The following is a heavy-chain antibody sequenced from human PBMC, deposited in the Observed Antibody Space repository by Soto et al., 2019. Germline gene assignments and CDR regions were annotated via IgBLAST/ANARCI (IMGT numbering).Heavy chain of an antibody. CDR2: TSNSGSA. V-gene: IGHV4-61*01. D-gene: IGHD3-22*01. Sequence: PSETLSLTCTVSGGSVNSGTDYWSWIRQPPGKGLEWIGYTSNSGSAKYNPSLKSRVAITTDTSKNQFSLKLSSVTAADTAVYYCARQYYDSSGYYYPAGEYYFDYWGQGTLVTVSS. CDR3: ARQYYDSSGYYYPAGEYYFDY. CDR1: GGSVNSGTDY. J-gene: IGHJ4*02.